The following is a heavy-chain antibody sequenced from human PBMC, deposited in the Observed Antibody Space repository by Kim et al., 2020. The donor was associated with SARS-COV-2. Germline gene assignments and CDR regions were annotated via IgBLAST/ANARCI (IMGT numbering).Heavy chain of an antibody. D-gene: IGHD5-18*01. CDR2: IYSGGST. CDR3: ARRRGYSYGYNAFDI. V-gene: IGHV3-53*01. CDR1: GFTVSSNY. J-gene: IGHJ3*02. Sequence: GGSLRLSCAASGFTVSSNYMSWVRQAPGKGLEWVSVIYSGGSTYYADSVKGRFTISRDNSKNTLYLQMNSLRAEDTAVYYCARRRGYSYGYNAFDIWGQGTMVTVSS.